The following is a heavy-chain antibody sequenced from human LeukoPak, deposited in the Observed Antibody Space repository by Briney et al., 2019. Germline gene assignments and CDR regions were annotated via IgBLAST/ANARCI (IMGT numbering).Heavy chain of an antibody. Sequence: GGSLRLSCAASGFTFSSYWMSWVRQAPGKGLEWVANIKQDGSEKHYVDSVKGRFTISRDNAKNSLYLQMNSLRAEDTAVYYCAKVPRGVTAIPQYYYYGMDVWGQGTTVTVSS. J-gene: IGHJ6*02. D-gene: IGHD2-21*02. V-gene: IGHV3-7*01. CDR2: IKQDGSEK. CDR1: GFTFSSYW. CDR3: AKVPRGVTAIPQYYYYGMDV.